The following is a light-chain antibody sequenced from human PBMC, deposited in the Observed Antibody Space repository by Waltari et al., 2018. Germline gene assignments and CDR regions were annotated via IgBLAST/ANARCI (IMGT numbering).Light chain of an antibody. V-gene: IGKV4-1*01. CDR1: HSVLHSSNNKNY. J-gene: IGKJ2*01. CDR2: LTS. CDR3: QQYYSTPMYT. Sequence: IVMTQSSDSLAVPLGQTATINCKSTHSVLHSSNNKNYLAWYQQKPGQPPKLLIYLTSTRESGVPDRFSGSGSGTDFTLTISSLQPEDVAVYYCQQYYSTPMYTFGQGTTVEIK.